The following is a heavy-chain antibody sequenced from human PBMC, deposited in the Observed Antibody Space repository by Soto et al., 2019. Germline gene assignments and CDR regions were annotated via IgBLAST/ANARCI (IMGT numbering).Heavy chain of an antibody. CDR2: ILSKAGNYAT. V-gene: IGHV3-73*01. CDR3: IRGGSPYYYDY. J-gene: IGHJ4*02. Sequence: EVQLVESGGGLVQPGGSLKLSCAASGFIFSGSAVHWVRQASGKGLEWVGRILSKAGNYATAYPASMKGRFTISRDDSENTAFLQMNSLNTEHTAVYYCIRGGSPYYYDYWGQGTLVAVSS. CDR1: GFIFSGSA.